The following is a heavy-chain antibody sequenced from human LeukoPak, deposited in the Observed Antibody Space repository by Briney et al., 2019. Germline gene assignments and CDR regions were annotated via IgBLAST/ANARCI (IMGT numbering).Heavy chain of an antibody. CDR2: INSDGSST. CDR1: GFTFSSYW. J-gene: IGHJ4*02. D-gene: IGHD5-24*01. V-gene: IGHV3-74*01. Sequence: GGSLRLSCAASGFTFSSYWMHWVRQATGKGLVWVSRINSDGSSTSYADSVKGRFTISRDNAKNTLYLQMNSLRAEDTAVYYCARGPGYNPYYFDYWGQGTLVTVSS. CDR3: ARGPGYNPYYFDY.